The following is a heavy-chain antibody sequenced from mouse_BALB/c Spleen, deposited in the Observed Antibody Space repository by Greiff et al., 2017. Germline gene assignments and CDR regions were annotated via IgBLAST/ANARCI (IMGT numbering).Heavy chain of an antibody. CDR2: IWAGGST. D-gene: IGHD2-2*01. V-gene: IGHV2-9*02. Sequence: QVQLKESGPGLVAPSQSLSITCTVSGFSLTSYGVHWVRQPPGKGLEWLGVIWAGGSTNYNSALMSRLSISKDNSKSQVFFKMNSLQANDTAIYYCARKYGYGGLDYWGQGTTLTVSS. CDR3: ARKYGYGGLDY. J-gene: IGHJ2*01. CDR1: GFSLTSYG.